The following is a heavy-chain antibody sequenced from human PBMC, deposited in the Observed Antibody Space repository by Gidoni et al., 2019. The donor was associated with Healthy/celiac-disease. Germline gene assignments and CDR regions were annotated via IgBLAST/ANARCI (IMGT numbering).Heavy chain of an antibody. CDR3: ARARSSSWYRWFDP. J-gene: IGHJ5*02. CDR2: IYYSGST. V-gene: IGHV4-59*01. D-gene: IGHD6-13*01. CDR1: GRSISSYY. Sequence: QVQLQESGPGLVKPSETLSLTCPVPGRSISSYYWSWIRQPPGKGLEWIGYIYYSGSTNYNPSLKSRVTISVDTSKNQFSLKLSSVTAADTAVYYCARARSSSWYRWFDPWGQGTLVTVSS.